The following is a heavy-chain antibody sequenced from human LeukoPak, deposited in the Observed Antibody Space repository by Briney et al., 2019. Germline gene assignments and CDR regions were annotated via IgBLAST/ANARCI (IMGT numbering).Heavy chain of an antibody. D-gene: IGHD3-22*01. CDR2: ISGSGGST. J-gene: IGHJ3*02. CDR3: AKDTDSSGYIPIDAFDI. Sequence: PGGPLRLSCAASGFTFSSFAMSWVRQAPGKGLEWVSAISGSGGSTYYADSVKGRFTISRDNSKNTLYLQMNSLRAEDTAVYYCAKDTDSSGYIPIDAFDIWGQGTMVTVSS. CDR1: GFTFSSFA. V-gene: IGHV3-23*01.